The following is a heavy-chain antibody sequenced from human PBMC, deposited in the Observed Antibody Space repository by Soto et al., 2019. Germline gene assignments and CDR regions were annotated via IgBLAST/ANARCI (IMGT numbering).Heavy chain of an antibody. CDR1: GGSISSYY. CDR3: ASSGYSYGPVDY. Sequence: SETLSITCTVSGGSISSYYWSWIRQPPGKGLEWIGYIYYSGSTNYNPSLKSRVTISVDTSKNQFSLKLSSVTAADTAVYYCASSGYSYGPVDYWGQGTLVTVSS. J-gene: IGHJ4*02. V-gene: IGHV4-59*01. D-gene: IGHD5-18*01. CDR2: IYYSGST.